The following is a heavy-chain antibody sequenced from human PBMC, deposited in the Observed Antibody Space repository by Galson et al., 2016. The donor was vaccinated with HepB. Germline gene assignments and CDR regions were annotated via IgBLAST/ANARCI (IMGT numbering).Heavy chain of an antibody. CDR1: GGRISIRSNV. CDR3: TTAGDPTYYAFHGTDV. Sequence: SVKVSCKASGGRISIRSNVISWVRQAPGQGLEWMGGIIPIVGSTEYAQKFQDRVTITADESTNTVYMDVKRLTSEDTAVYYCTTAGDPTYYAFHGTDVWGQGTRITVSS. D-gene: IGHD3-22*01. V-gene: IGHV1-69*13. J-gene: IGHJ6*02. CDR2: IIPIVGST.